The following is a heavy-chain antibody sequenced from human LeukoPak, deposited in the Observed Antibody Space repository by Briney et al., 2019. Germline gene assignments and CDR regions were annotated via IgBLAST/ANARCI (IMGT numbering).Heavy chain of an antibody. CDR3: AKVHLCSSTSCYEGYYFDY. J-gene: IGHJ4*02. CDR2: ISGSGGST. V-gene: IGHV3-23*01. D-gene: IGHD2-2*01. CDR1: GFTFNNAR. Sequence: LAGGSLRLSCAASGFTFNNARMSWVRQAPGKGLEWVSAISGSGGSTYYADSVKGRFTISRDNSKNTLYLQMNSLRAEDTAVYYCAKVHLCSSTSCYEGYYFDYWGQGTLVTVSS.